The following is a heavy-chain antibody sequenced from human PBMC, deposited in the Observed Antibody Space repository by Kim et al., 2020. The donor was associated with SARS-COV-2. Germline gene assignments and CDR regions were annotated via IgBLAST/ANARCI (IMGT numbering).Heavy chain of an antibody. CDR1: GYTFTSYT. CDR2: INTNTGNP. Sequence: ASVKVSCKASGYTFTSYTMNWVRQAPGQGLEWMGWINTNTGNPTYAQGFTGRFVFSFDTSVSTAYLQISSLKAEDTAVYYCAREGRLWFGKQNWFDPWGQGTLVTVSS. V-gene: IGHV7-4-1*02. D-gene: IGHD3-10*01. CDR3: AREGRLWFGKQNWFDP. J-gene: IGHJ5*02.